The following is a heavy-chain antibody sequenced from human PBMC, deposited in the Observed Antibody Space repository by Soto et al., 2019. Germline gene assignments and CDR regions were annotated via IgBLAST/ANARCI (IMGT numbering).Heavy chain of an antibody. CDR3: AKEVAADAFDI. J-gene: IGHJ3*02. CDR2: IHHSGAT. V-gene: IGHV4-4*02. D-gene: IGHD6-25*01. CDR1: GGSISSFW. Sequence: QVQLQESGPGLVKPSGTLSLTCAVSGGSISSFWWSWVRQPPGMGLEWIGEIHHSGATNYNPSLKSLVTVSVDKSKNQFSLNLNSLTAADTAIYYCAKEVAADAFDIWGQGTMVTVSS.